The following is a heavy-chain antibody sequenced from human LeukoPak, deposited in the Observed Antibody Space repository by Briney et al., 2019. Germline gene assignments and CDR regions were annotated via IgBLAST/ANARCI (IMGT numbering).Heavy chain of an antibody. CDR1: GFIVSTNY. CDR3: ARVAVGGTAYFDH. D-gene: IGHD6-19*01. V-gene: IGHV3-53*01. Sequence: PGGSLRLSCDASGFIVSTNYISWVRQAPGKGLGWVAMLYVDGTTYYPDSLGGRFIISRDNSKNTLHLQMKSLRAEDTAVYYCARVAVGGTAYFDHWGQGTLVTVSS. J-gene: IGHJ1*01. CDR2: LYVDGTT.